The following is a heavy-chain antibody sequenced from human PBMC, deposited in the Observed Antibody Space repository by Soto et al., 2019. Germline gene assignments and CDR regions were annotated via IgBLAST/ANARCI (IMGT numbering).Heavy chain of an antibody. CDR2: IWYDGSTK. V-gene: IGHV3-33*01. D-gene: IGHD2-21*02. CDR1: GFTFSSYG. Sequence: ESGGGVVQPGRSLRLSCAASGFTFSSYGMHWVRQAPGKGLEWVAVIWYDGSTKYYGDSVKGRFTISRDNSKNTLYLQMNSLRAEDTAVYHCARYGGHSLDYWGQGALVTVSS. J-gene: IGHJ4*02. CDR3: ARYGGHSLDY.